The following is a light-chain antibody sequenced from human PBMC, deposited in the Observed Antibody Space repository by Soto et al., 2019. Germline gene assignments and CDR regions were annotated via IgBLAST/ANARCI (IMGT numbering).Light chain of an antibody. CDR1: QSISSW. Sequence: DSQMTQSPSTLSAAVGDRVTITCRASQSISSWLAWYQQQPGKAPKLLIYKASSLESGVPSRFSGSGSGTEFTLPISSLQPDDLATYYCQQYNSYSLTFGGGTKVEIK. V-gene: IGKV1-5*03. J-gene: IGKJ4*01. CDR3: QQYNSYSLT. CDR2: KAS.